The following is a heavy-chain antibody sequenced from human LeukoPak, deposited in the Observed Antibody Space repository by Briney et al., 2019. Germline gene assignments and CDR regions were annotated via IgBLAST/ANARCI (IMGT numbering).Heavy chain of an antibody. CDR1: GLXVSSNY. D-gene: IGHD5-12*01. J-gene: IGHJ4*02. CDR3: AMGAIVATIDY. V-gene: IGHV3-66*01. CDR2: IYSGSST. Sequence: GGSLRLSCAASGLXVSSNYISWVRRAPGKGLEWVSLIYSGSSTYYADSVKGRFTISRDKSKNTLYLQMSSLRVEDTAVYYCAMGAIVATIDYWGQGTLVTVSS.